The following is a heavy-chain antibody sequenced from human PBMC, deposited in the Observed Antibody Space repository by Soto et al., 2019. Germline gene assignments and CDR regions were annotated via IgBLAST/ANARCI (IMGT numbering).Heavy chain of an antibody. J-gene: IGHJ5*02. CDR1: GYTFTSYA. CDR2: INAGNGNT. Sequence: QVQLVQSGAEVKKPGASVKVSCKASGYTFTSYAMHWVRQAPGQRLEWMGWINAGNGNTKYSQKFQGRVTITRDTSASTAYMELSSLSSEDTAVDYCARNVLLWFGELSGNWFDPWGQGTLVTVSS. D-gene: IGHD3-10*01. CDR3: ARNVLLWFGELSGNWFDP. V-gene: IGHV1-3*01.